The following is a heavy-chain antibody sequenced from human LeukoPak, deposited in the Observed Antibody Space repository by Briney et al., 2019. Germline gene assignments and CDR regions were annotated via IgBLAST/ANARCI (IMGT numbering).Heavy chain of an antibody. V-gene: IGHV4-34*01. D-gene: IGHD6-13*01. CDR1: GGSFSVYY. J-gene: IGHJ4*02. CDR2: INHSGST. Sequence: PSETLSLTCAVYGGSFSVYYWTWIRQPPGKGLEWIGEINHSGSTNYNPSLKSRVTISVDTSKNQFSVKLTSVTAADTAVYYCARGLGLAADGPIDYWGQGTLVTVSS. CDR3: ARGLGLAADGPIDY.